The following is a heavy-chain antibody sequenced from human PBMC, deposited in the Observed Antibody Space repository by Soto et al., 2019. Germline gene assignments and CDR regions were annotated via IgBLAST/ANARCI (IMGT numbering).Heavy chain of an antibody. Sequence: ASVKVSCKASGYTFTSYGISWVRQAPGQGLEWMGWISAYNGNTNYAQKLQGRVTMTTDTSTSTAYMELRSLRSDDTAVYYCARGNSGYDGLVYYYYYGMDVWGQGTTVTVSS. CDR3: ARGNSGYDGLVYYYYYGMDV. D-gene: IGHD5-12*01. CDR2: ISAYNGNT. CDR1: GYTFTSYG. V-gene: IGHV1-18*01. J-gene: IGHJ6*02.